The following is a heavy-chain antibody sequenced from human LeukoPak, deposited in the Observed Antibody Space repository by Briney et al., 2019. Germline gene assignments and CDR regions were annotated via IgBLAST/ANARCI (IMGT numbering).Heavy chain of an antibody. CDR3: ASFVGYCTNGVCYYNDY. CDR1: GGSISSYY. CDR2: IYYSGST. Sequence: KPSETLSLTCTVSGGSISSYYWSWIRQPPGKGLEGIGYIYYSGSTNYNPSLKSRVTISVDTSKNPFSLKLSSVTAADTAVYYCASFVGYCTNGVCYYNDYWGQGTLVTVSS. D-gene: IGHD2-8*01. J-gene: IGHJ4*02. V-gene: IGHV4-59*08.